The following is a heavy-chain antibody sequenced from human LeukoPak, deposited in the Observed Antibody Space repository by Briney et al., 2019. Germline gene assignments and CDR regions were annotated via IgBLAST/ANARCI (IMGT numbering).Heavy chain of an antibody. D-gene: IGHD3-3*01. V-gene: IGHV1-18*01. CDR2: ISAYNGNT. Sequence: ASVKVSCXASGYTFTSYGISWVRQAPGQGLEWMGWISAYNGNTNYAQKLQGRVTMTTDTSTSTAYMELRSPRSDDTAVYYYARSSITIFGVVIPYFDYWGQGTLVTVSS. CDR3: ARSSITIFGVVIPYFDY. J-gene: IGHJ4*02. CDR1: GYTFTSYG.